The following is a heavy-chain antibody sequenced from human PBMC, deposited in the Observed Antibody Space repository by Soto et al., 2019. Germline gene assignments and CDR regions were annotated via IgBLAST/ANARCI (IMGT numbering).Heavy chain of an antibody. Sequence: SGGSLRLSCAASGFTFSSYGMHWVRQAPGKGLEWVAVIWYDGNNKYYADSVKGRFTISRDNSKNTLYLQMNSLRAEDTAVYYCARDDADCSGGSCYNPYYYYGMDVWGQGTTVTVSS. CDR3: ARDDADCSGGSCYNPYYYYGMDV. CDR1: GFTFSSYG. V-gene: IGHV3-33*01. CDR2: IWYDGNNK. D-gene: IGHD2-15*01. J-gene: IGHJ6*02.